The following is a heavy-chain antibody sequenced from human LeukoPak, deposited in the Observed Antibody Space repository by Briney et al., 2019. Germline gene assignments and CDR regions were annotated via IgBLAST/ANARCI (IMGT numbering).Heavy chain of an antibody. V-gene: IGHV3-53*01. J-gene: IGHJ3*02. Sequence: GGSLRLSCAASGFTVSSNYMSWVRQAPGKGLEWVSVIYSGGSTYYADSVKGRFTISRDNSKNTLYLQMNGLRAEDTAVYYCARDYGSGLGDAFDIWGQGTMVTVSS. CDR1: GFTVSSNY. CDR2: IYSGGST. D-gene: IGHD3-10*01. CDR3: ARDYGSGLGDAFDI.